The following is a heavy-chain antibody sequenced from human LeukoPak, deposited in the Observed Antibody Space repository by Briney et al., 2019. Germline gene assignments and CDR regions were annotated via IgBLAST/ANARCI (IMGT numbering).Heavy chain of an antibody. D-gene: IGHD4-17*01. Sequence: ASVKVSCKASGGTFSSYAISWVRQAPGQGLEWMGGIIPIFGTANYAQKFQGRVTITTDESTSIAYMELSSLRSEDTAVYYCARGNYGDYVWYFDYWGQGTLVTVSS. CDR2: IIPIFGTA. J-gene: IGHJ4*02. V-gene: IGHV1-69*05. CDR3: ARGNYGDYVWYFDY. CDR1: GGTFSSYA.